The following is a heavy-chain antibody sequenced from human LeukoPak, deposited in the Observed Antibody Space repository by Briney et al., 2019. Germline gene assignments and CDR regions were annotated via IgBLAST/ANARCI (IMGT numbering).Heavy chain of an antibody. J-gene: IGHJ4*02. Sequence: PGGSLRLSCAASGFTVSSNHMSWVRQAPGKGLEGVSVIYSGGSTYYAESVKGRFTISRDNSKNTLYLQMNTLRAEDTAVYYCARDSGFGEFNNYWGQGTLVTVSS. V-gene: IGHV3-66*01. CDR3: ARDSGFGEFNNY. CDR1: GFTVSSNH. D-gene: IGHD3-10*01. CDR2: IYSGGST.